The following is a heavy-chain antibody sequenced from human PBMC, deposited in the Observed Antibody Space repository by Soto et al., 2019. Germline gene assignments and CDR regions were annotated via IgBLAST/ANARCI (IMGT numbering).Heavy chain of an antibody. J-gene: IGHJ4*02. CDR2: INAGNGNT. D-gene: IGHD6-13*01. CDR1: GYTFTSYA. V-gene: IGHV1-3*01. CDR3: AKGSIAAAGTLDY. Sequence: ASVKVSCKASGYTFTSYAMHWVRQAPGQRLEWMGWINAGNGNTKYSQKFQGRVTITRDTSASTAYMELSSLRSEDTAVYYCAKGSIAAAGTLDYWGQGTLVTVSS.